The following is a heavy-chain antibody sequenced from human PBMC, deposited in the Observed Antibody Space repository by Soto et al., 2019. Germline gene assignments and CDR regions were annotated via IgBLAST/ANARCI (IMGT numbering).Heavy chain of an antibody. J-gene: IGHJ5*01. CDR2: IIPIFGTA. Sequence: TVKGACQSSGGAFSIYAISLLLRAPGQGLEWMGGIIPIFGTANYAQKFQGRVTITADKSTSTAYMELSSLRSEDTAVYYCARGSYHDLLSCSGSANSKGDFESRAHRPTGTVDS. D-gene: IGHD3-3*01. CDR1: GGAFSIYA. CDR3: ARGSYHDLLSCSGSANSKGDFESRAHRPTGTVDS. V-gene: IGHV1-69*06.